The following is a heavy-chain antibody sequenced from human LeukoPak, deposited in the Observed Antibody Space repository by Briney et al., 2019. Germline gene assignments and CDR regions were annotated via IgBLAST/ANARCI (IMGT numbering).Heavy chain of an antibody. D-gene: IGHD6-13*01. V-gene: IGHV3-23*01. CDR1: GFTFSNYV. Sequence: GGSLRLSCAASGFTFSNYVMSWVRQAPGKGLEWVSCVSGSGGRGATYYTDSVKGRFTISRDNAKNTMYLQMNSLSGEDTAIYYCAKDIAASGLPRIFDFWGQGTLVTVSS. J-gene: IGHJ4*02. CDR2: VSGSGGRGAT. CDR3: AKDIAASGLPRIFDF.